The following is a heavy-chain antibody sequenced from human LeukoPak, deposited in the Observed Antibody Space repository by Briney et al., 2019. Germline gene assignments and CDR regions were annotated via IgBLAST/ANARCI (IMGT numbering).Heavy chain of an antibody. Sequence: ASVKVSFKASGYTFTSYGISWVRQAPGQGLEWMGWISAYNGNTNYAQKLQGRVTMTTDTSTSTAYMELRSLRSDDTAVYYCARDSRGDVVVPAAIYYYGMDVWGQGTTVTVSS. J-gene: IGHJ6*02. CDR2: ISAYNGNT. CDR1: GYTFTSYG. D-gene: IGHD2-2*01. CDR3: ARDSRGDVVVPAAIYYYGMDV. V-gene: IGHV1-18*01.